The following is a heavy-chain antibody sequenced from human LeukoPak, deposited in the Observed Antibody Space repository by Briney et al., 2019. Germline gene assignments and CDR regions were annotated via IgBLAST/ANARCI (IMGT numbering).Heavy chain of an antibody. J-gene: IGHJ4*02. CDR1: GFTFENDA. CDR3: AKGPGWLLSKRYFDY. Sequence: GRSLRLSCAASGFTFENDAVHWVRHAPGGGLEWVSSVSWDSGTIAYADSVKGRFSISRDNAKNSLYLEMSSLRAEDTALYYCAKGPGWLLSKRYFDYWGQGTPVIVSS. D-gene: IGHD3-22*01. CDR2: VSWDSGTI. V-gene: IGHV3-9*01.